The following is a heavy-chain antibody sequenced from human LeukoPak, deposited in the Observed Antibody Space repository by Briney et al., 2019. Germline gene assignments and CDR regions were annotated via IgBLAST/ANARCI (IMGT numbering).Heavy chain of an antibody. Sequence: PSETLSLTCAVYGGSFSGYCWSWIRQPPGKGLEWIGEINHSGSTNYNPSLKSRVTISVDTSKNQFSLKLSSVTAADTAVYYCARELDFWSGYYRNSRYYFDYWGQGTLVTVSS. CDR2: INHSGST. CDR3: ARELDFWSGYYRNSRYYFDY. D-gene: IGHD3-3*01. V-gene: IGHV4-34*01. J-gene: IGHJ4*02. CDR1: GGSFSGYC.